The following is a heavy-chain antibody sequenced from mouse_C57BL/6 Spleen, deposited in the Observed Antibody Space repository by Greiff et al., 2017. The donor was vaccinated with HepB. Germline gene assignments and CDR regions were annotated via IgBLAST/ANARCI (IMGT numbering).Heavy chain of an antibody. V-gene: IGHV1-52*01. Sequence: VQLQQPGAELVRPGSSVKLSCKASGYTFTSYWMYWVKQRPIQGLEWIGNIDPSDSETHYNQKFKDKATLTVDKSSSTAYMQLSSLTSEDSAVYYCARERLYAMDYWGQGTSVTVSS. CDR1: GYTFTSYW. CDR2: IDPSDSET. CDR3: ARERLYAMDY. J-gene: IGHJ4*01. D-gene: IGHD2-4*01.